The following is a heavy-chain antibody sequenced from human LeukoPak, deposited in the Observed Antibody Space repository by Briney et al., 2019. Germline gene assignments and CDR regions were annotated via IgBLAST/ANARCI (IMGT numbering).Heavy chain of an antibody. V-gene: IGHV4-59*08. Sequence: PSETLSLTCTVSVGSIGSNYWTWIRQPPGKGLEYIGYIYYTGATNYNPSLKSRVTISVDTSKNQFSLKMTSVTAADKTVYFCAKYGNSGWVIDNWGQGTLVTISS. D-gene: IGHD6-19*01. CDR1: VGSIGSNY. CDR2: IYYTGAT. CDR3: AKYGNSGWVIDN. J-gene: IGHJ4*02.